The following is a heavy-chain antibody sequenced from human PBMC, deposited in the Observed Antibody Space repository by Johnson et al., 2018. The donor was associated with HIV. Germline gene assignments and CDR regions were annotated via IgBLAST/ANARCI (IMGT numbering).Heavy chain of an antibody. Sequence: QVLLVESGGGVVQPGRSLRLSCAASGFTFSSYAMHWVRQAPGKGLEWVAVISYDGSNKYYADSVKGLFTISRDNSKNTLYLQMNSLRAEDTAVYYCARDNWNEDIWGQGTMVTVSS. CDR1: GFTFSSYA. J-gene: IGHJ3*02. CDR3: ARDNWNEDI. D-gene: IGHD1-20*01. V-gene: IGHV3-30*04. CDR2: ISYDGSNK.